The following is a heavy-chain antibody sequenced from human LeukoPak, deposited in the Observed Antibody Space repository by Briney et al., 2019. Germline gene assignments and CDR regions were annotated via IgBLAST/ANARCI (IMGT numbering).Heavy chain of an antibody. V-gene: IGHV3-21*01. Sequence: GGSLRLSCAASGFTISAYSMNWVRQAPGKGLEWVSAISSGSRYIYYADSVKGRFTISRDNAKDSLYLQMNSLIAEDTAVYYCAKCSGGNCYHSDDHWGQGTLVTISS. CDR3: AKCSGGNCYHSDDH. CDR2: ISSGSRYI. J-gene: IGHJ5*02. D-gene: IGHD2-15*01. CDR1: GFTISAYS.